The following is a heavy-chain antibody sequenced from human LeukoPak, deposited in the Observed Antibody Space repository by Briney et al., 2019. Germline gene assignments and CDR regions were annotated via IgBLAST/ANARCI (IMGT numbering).Heavy chain of an antibody. J-gene: IGHJ6*03. CDR2: INHSGST. Sequence: SETLSLTCAVYGGSFTTYYWNWIRQPPGRGLEWIGEINHSGSTNYNPSLKSRVTVSVDTSKSQFSLRLSSVTAADTAVYYCAGAGGYSYGLDYMDLWGKGTTITVSS. D-gene: IGHD5-18*01. CDR1: GGSFTTYY. CDR3: AGAGGYSYGLDYMDL. V-gene: IGHV4-34*01.